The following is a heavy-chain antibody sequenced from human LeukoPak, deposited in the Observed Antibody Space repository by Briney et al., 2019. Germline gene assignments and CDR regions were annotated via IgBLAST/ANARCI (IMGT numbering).Heavy chain of an antibody. CDR3: AQVREWVGMEV. Sequence: ASVKVSCKASGYTFTRYGISWVRQAPGQGLQWMGWISAYNGNTNYAQKLQGRVTMTTGTSTSTAYMELRSLRSDDTAVYYCAQVREWVGMEVWGQGTTVTVSS. CDR2: ISAYNGNT. J-gene: IGHJ6*02. D-gene: IGHD3-10*01. CDR1: GYTFTRYG. V-gene: IGHV1-18*01.